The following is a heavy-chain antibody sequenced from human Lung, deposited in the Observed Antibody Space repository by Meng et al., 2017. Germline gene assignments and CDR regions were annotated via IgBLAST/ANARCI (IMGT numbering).Heavy chain of an antibody. CDR2: INSYVGNT. V-gene: IGHV1-18*01. Sequence: QVQLEQSGVEVKKPGASVKVSCKASGYTFASSATYGITWVRQAPGQGLEWMGWINSYVGNTNYAQNLQGRVTMTTETSTSTAYMELRSRRSDDTAVYYCARDSNGIASALRTWGQGTLVTVSS. J-gene: IGHJ5*02. CDR3: ARDSNGIASALRT. CDR1: GYTFASSATYG. D-gene: IGHD6-13*01.